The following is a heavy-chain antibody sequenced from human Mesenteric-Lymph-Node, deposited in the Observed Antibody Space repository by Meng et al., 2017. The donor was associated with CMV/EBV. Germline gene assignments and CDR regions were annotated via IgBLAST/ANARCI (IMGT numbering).Heavy chain of an antibody. CDR1: GFSFDDYA. J-gene: IGHJ4*02. D-gene: IGHD6-13*01. CDR2: ISWDGGTT. CDR3: AKDRSYSSSWTEFDY. V-gene: IGHV3-43D*03. Sequence: GESLKISCAASGFSFDDYAMHWVRQTPGKGLEWLSLISWDGGTTYYADSVKGRFTISRDNSKNSLYLQMNSLRAEDTALYYCAKDRSYSSSWTEFDYWGQGTLVTVSS.